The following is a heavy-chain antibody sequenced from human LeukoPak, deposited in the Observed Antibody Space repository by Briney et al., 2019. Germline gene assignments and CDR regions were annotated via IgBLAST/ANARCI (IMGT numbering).Heavy chain of an antibody. CDR3: ARGGKNSRVQFDY. Sequence: SETLSLTCSVSGDSISSYFWSWFRQPAGKGPEWIGRVSTSGSTDYNPSLKSRVTMSMDQSKNQFSLILTSMTAADPAVYYCARGGKNSRVQFDYWGQGTLVTVSA. D-gene: IGHD3-16*01. V-gene: IGHV4-4*07. J-gene: IGHJ4*02. CDR2: VSTSGST. CDR1: GDSISSYF.